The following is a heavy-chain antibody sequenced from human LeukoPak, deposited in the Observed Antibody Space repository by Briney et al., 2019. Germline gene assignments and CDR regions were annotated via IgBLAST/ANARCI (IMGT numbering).Heavy chain of an antibody. CDR2: ISGSGGST. CDR3: AKMPHWMVRGVILGSCYFDY. CDR1: GFTFSSYA. D-gene: IGHD3-10*01. V-gene: IGHV3-23*01. Sequence: GGSLRLSCAASGFTFSSYAMSWVRQAPGKGLEWVSAISGSGGSTYYADSVKGRFTISRDNSKNTLYLQMNSLRAADTAVYYCAKMPHWMVRGVILGSCYFDYWGQGNLVTVSS. J-gene: IGHJ4*02.